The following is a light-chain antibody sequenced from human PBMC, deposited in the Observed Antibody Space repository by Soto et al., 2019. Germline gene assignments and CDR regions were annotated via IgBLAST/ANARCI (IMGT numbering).Light chain of an antibody. CDR3: QLYYDGAIT. CDR1: QSVSSN. J-gene: IGKJ5*01. V-gene: IGKV3-15*01. CDR2: GAS. Sequence: IVMTQSPVPLSVSPGERATLSCRASQSVSSNLAWYQQKPGQAPRLLIYGASTRATGIPARFSGSGSGTEFTLTISSLQSEDVAVYSCQLYYDGAITSGEGTKLEIK.